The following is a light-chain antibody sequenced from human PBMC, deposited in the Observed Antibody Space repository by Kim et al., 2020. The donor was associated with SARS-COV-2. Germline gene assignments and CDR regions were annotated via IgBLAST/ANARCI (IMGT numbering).Light chain of an antibody. CDR2: ASS. V-gene: IGKV1-12*01. CDR3: QQADTFPYT. CDR1: QGVSSW. J-gene: IGKJ2*01. Sequence: SASVGDIVTISCRASQGVSSWVAWYQQKPGKAPRLLLYASSSLRSGVSPRFSGSGSGTDFTLTISNVQPEDFATYYCQQADTFPYTFGQGTKLEI.